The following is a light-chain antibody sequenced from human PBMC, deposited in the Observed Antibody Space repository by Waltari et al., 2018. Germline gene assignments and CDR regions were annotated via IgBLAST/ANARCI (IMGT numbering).Light chain of an antibody. Sequence: PASVAVSLGERATINCKSSQSVLYSSNNKNYLAWYQQKPGQPPKLLIYWASTRESGVPDRFSGSGSGTHFTLTISSLQAEDVAVYYCQQYYSTPLTFGGGTKVEIK. CDR2: WAS. J-gene: IGKJ4*01. V-gene: IGKV4-1*01. CDR1: QSVLYSSNNKNY. CDR3: QQYYSTPLT.